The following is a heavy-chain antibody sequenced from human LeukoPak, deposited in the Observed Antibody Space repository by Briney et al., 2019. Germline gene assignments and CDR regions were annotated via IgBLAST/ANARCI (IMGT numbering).Heavy chain of an antibody. CDR3: ARPYQLLDGGAFDI. V-gene: IGHV4-30-2*01. CDR2: IYHSGST. J-gene: IGHJ3*02. CDR1: GGSISSGGYY. Sequence: PSQTLSLTCTVSGGSISSGGYYWSWIRQPPGKGLEWIGYIYHSGSTYYNPSLKSRVTISVDRSKNQFSLKLSSVTAADTAVYYCARPYQLLDGGAFDIWGQGTMVTVSS. D-gene: IGHD2-2*01.